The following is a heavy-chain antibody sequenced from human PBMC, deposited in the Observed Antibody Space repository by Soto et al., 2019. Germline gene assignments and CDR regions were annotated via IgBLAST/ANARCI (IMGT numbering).Heavy chain of an antibody. CDR1: GGRLSNKEKY. J-gene: IGHJ6*03. CDR3: SRGRGGIAALLFQSEDY. V-gene: IGHV4-31*02. D-gene: IGHD6-6*01. CDR2: IYYSGST. Sequence: GGRLSNKEKYWSWLSMQKGKGLEWIGDIYYSGSTYDNPSLKSRVTISVDTSKNQFSLKLSSVTAADTAVYYCSRGRGGIAALLFQSEDY.